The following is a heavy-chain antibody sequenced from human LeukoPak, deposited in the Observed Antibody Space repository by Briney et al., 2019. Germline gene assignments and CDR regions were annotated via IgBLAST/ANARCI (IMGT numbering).Heavy chain of an antibody. CDR2: IRYDGSNK. Sequence: GGSLRLSCAASGFTFSSYGMHWVRQAPGKGLEWVAFIRYDGSNKYYADSVKGRFTISRDNSKNTLYLQMNSLRAEDTAVYYCARGYGSYSPSGYWGQGTLVTVSS. CDR1: GFTFSSYG. J-gene: IGHJ4*02. CDR3: ARGYGSYSPSGY. V-gene: IGHV3-30*02. D-gene: IGHD1-26*01.